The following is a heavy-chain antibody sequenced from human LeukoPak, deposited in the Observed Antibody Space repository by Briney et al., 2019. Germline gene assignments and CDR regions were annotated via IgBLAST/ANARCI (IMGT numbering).Heavy chain of an antibody. CDR1: GFTFSTYA. J-gene: IGHJ4*02. CDR2: LGHNGDST. CDR3: ARVRYGDYSIDF. V-gene: IGHV3-64*01. D-gene: IGHD4-17*01. Sequence: GGSLRLSCAASGFTFSTYAMHWVRQAPGKGLEFVSALGHNGDSTNYANSVKGRFTISRDNSKNTLYLQMGSLRAEDMAVYYCARVRYGDYSIDFWGQGTLVTVSS.